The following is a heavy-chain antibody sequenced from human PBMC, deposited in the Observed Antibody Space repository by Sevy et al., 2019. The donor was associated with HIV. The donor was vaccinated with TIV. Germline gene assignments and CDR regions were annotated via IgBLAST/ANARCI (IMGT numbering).Heavy chain of an antibody. V-gene: IGHV1-24*01. Sequence: ASVKVSCKASGYTFTSYGISWVRQAPGQGLEWMGGFDPEDGETIYAQKFQGRVTMTEDTSTDTAHMELSSLRSEDTAVYYCATLEYFYDTSGYSSGDYWGQGTLVTVSS. CDR2: FDPEDGET. CDR1: GYTFTSYG. D-gene: IGHD3-22*01. CDR3: ATLEYFYDTSGYSSGDY. J-gene: IGHJ4*02.